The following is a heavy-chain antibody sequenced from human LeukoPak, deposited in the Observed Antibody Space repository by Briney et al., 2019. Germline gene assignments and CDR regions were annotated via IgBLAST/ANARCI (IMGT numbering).Heavy chain of an antibody. CDR1: GLTVSSDY. CDR2: ISGSGGST. Sequence: GGSLRLSCAASGLTVSSDYMSWVRQAPGKGLEWVSAISGSGGSTYYADSVKGRFTISRDNSKNTLYLQMNSLRAEDTAVYYCAKDRDGNLPNAFDIWGQGTMVTVSS. CDR3: AKDRDGNLPNAFDI. J-gene: IGHJ3*02. V-gene: IGHV3-23*01. D-gene: IGHD4-23*01.